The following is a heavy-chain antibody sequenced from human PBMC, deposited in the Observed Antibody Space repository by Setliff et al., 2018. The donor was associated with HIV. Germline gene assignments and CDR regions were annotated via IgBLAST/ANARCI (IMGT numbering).Heavy chain of an antibody. Sequence: SVKVSCKASGGTFSSQAISWVRQAPGQGLEWMGGIIPIFGTANYAQKFQGRVTITADESTNTTYMELSSLRSEDTAVYYCASPQPQGANQLLWSFDSWGQGALVTVSS. CDR2: IIPIFGTA. CDR3: ASPQPQGANQLLWSFDS. CDR1: GGTFSSQA. J-gene: IGHJ4*02. V-gene: IGHV1-69*13. D-gene: IGHD2-2*01.